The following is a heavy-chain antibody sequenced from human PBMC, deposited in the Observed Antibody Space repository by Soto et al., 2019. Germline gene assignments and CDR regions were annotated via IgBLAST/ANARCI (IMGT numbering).Heavy chain of an antibody. D-gene: IGHD1-26*01. J-gene: IGHJ5*02. CDR3: AKNQGVELVPLATVDWFDP. CDR1: GFIFENFG. V-gene: IGHV3-23*01. Sequence: EVVLLESGGGLEQPGGSLRLSCAASGFIFENFGMSWVRQAPGKGLEWISSISGSGFKKYYADSVTGRFTISRDNSKSTVYLELNNLSAEDTAVYHCAKNQGVELVPLATVDWFDPWGPGSVVTVSS. CDR2: ISGSGFKK.